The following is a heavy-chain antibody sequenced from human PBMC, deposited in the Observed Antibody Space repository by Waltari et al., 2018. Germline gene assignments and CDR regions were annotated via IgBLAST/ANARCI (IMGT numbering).Heavy chain of an antibody. Sequence: EVQLVESGGGLVQPGGSLRLSCAASGFTFSKFWMPWVRQAPGKGLEWVDNINEDAKEKYHVDSVKGRFTISRDNTKKSLYLQMNSLRVDDTAVYYCARGEEGYGEAYYWGQGTLVTVSS. D-gene: IGHD3-10*01. J-gene: IGHJ4*02. V-gene: IGHV3-7*04. CDR2: INEDAKEK. CDR1: GFTFSKFW. CDR3: ARGEEGYGEAYY.